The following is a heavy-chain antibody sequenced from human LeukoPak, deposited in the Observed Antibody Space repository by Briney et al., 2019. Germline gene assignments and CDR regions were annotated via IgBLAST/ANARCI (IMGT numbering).Heavy chain of an antibody. Sequence: GGSLRLSCAASGFTFSSYGMIWVRQAPGKGLEWISYISSSSNTIYYADSVKGRFTISRDNAKNSLYLQVSSLRAEDTAVYYCARDPGLMRAAASGDYWGQGTLVIVSS. CDR3: ARDPGLMRAAASGDY. CDR2: ISSSSNTI. V-gene: IGHV3-48*01. J-gene: IGHJ4*02. D-gene: IGHD6-13*01. CDR1: GFTFSSYG.